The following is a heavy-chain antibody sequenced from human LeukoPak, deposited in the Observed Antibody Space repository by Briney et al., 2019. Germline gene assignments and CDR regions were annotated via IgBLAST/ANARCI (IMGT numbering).Heavy chain of an antibody. Sequence: GSVKVSCKASGYTFTSYGISWVRQAPGQGLEWMGWINPNSGGTNYAQKFQGRVTMTRDTSISTAYMELSRLRSDDTAVYYCARGVYNWNYDYWGQGTLVTVSS. CDR2: INPNSGGT. V-gene: IGHV1-2*02. J-gene: IGHJ4*02. CDR1: GYTFTSYG. CDR3: ARGVYNWNYDY. D-gene: IGHD1-7*01.